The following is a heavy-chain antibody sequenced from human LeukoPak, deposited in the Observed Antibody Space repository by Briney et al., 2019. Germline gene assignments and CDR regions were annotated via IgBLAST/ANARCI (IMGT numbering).Heavy chain of an antibody. Sequence: SETLSLTCTVSGGSISSYYWSWIRQPPGKGLEWIAYIYYSGSTNYNPSLKSRVTISVDTSKNQFSLKLSSVTAADTAVYYCARGGGSHGFDYWGQGTLVTVSS. CDR3: ARGGGSHGFDY. D-gene: IGHD1-26*01. CDR1: GGSISSYY. CDR2: IYYSGST. V-gene: IGHV4-59*01. J-gene: IGHJ4*02.